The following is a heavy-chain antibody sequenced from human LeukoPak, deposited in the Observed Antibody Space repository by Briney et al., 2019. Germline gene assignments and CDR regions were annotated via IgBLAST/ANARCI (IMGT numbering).Heavy chain of an antibody. D-gene: IGHD5-18*01. CDR1: GYTFTSYY. J-gene: IGHJ6*03. CDR2: INPGGGST. CDR3: ARVKVNTAMALQYYHYYMDV. V-gene: IGHV1-46*01. Sequence: ASVKVSCKASGYTFTSYYMHWVRQAPGQGLEWMGIINPGGGSTSYAQKFQGRVTMTRDMSTSTVYMELSSLRSEDTAVYYCARVKVNTAMALQYYHYYMDVWGKGTTVIVSS.